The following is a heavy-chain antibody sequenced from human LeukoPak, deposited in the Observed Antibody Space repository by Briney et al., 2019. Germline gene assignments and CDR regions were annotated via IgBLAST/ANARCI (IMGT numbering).Heavy chain of an antibody. D-gene: IGHD7-27*01. J-gene: IGHJ6*02. CDR1: KSTVSSDY. Sequence: GGSLRLSCAAPKSTVSSDYMSWVRQAPGKGLEWVSVIYRGANIHYADSVKGRFTISSDNSKSTLYLQMNSLRVEDTAIYYCARDPGLPSGMDLWGQGTTVTVSS. CDR2: IYRGANI. CDR3: ARDPGLPSGMDL. V-gene: IGHV3-66*01.